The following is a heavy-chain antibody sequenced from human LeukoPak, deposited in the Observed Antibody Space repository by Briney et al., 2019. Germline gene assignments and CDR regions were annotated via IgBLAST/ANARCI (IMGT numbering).Heavy chain of an antibody. CDR1: GFTFTSSA. Sequence: SVKVSCKASGFTFTSSAMQWVRQARGQRHEWIGWIVVGSGNTNYAQKFQERVTITRDMSTSTAYMELSSLRSEDTAVYYCAADPNYGDYAGYWGQGTLVTVSS. D-gene: IGHD4-17*01. J-gene: IGHJ4*02. CDR3: AADPNYGDYAGY. V-gene: IGHV1-58*02. CDR2: IVVGSGNT.